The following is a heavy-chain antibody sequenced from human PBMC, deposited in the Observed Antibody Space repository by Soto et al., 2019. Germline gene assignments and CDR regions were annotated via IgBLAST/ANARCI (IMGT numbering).Heavy chain of an antibody. D-gene: IGHD1-26*01. V-gene: IGHV3-21*01. CDR3: ARTRNDTVGADYDAFDI. CDR1: GFTSSSYS. CDR2: ISSSSSYI. Sequence: GGSLRLSCAASGFTSSSYSMNWVRQAPGKGLEWVSSISSSSSYIYYADSVKGRFTISRDNAKNSLYLQMNSLRAEDTAVYYCARTRNDTVGADYDAFDIWGQGTMVTVSS. J-gene: IGHJ3*02.